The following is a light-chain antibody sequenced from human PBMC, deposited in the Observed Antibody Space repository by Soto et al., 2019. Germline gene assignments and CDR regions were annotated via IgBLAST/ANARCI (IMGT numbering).Light chain of an antibody. V-gene: IGKV3-20*01. Sequence: EIVLTQSPGTLSLSPGEGATLSCRASKSVSNTFFAWYQQKPGQAPRPLIYGASRRAIGVPDRFSGSGSGTEFTLTISRLEPEDFAVYYCQQYESSRTFGQGTKLEMK. CDR3: QQYESSRT. J-gene: IGKJ1*01. CDR2: GAS. CDR1: KSVSNTF.